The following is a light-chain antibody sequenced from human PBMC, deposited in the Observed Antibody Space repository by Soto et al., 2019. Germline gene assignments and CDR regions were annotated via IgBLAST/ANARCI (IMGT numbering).Light chain of an antibody. V-gene: IGKV2-28*01. CDR1: QSLLHSNGYNY. J-gene: IGKJ4*01. Sequence: DIVMTQSPLSLPVTPGEPASISCRSSQSLLHSNGYNYLDWYLQKPGQSPQLLIYLGSNRASGVPDRFSGSGSGTDFTLKISRVDAEDVGVYYCMQALQTPLLTFGGGTKVESK. CDR3: MQALQTPLLT. CDR2: LGS.